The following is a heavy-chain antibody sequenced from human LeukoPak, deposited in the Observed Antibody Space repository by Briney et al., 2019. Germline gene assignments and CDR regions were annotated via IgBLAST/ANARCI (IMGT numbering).Heavy chain of an antibody. D-gene: IGHD2-15*01. J-gene: IGHJ3*02. CDR1: GFTVSSNY. Sequence: GGSLRLSCAASGFTVSSNYMSWVRQAPGKGLEWVSSISSSSSYIYYADSVKGRFTISRDNAKNSLYLQMNSLRAEDTAVYYCARVRSGGSFDAFDIWGQGTMVTVSS. CDR3: ARVRSGGSFDAFDI. V-gene: IGHV3-21*01. CDR2: ISSSSSYI.